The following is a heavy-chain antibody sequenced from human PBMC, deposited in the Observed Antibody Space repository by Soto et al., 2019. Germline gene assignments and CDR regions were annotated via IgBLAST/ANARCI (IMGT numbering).Heavy chain of an antibody. CDR2: IYTSGST. D-gene: IGHD3-10*01. CDR3: ARDYYGSVSYDNYYYYGMDV. J-gene: IGHJ6*02. CDR1: GGSISSYY. V-gene: IGHV4-4*07. Sequence: SETLSLTCTVSGGSISSYYWSWIRQPAGKGLELIGRIYTSGSTNYNPSLKSRGTMSVDTSKNQFSLKLSSVTAADTAVYYCARDYYGSVSYDNYYYYGMDVWGQGTTVTVSS.